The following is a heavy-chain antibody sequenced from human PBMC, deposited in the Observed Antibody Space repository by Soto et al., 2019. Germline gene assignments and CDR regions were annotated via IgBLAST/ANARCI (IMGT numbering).Heavy chain of an antibody. CDR1: GFPFSTYG. V-gene: IGHV3-30-3*01. CDR3: ARVLTDGYRGGPFDI. Sequence: GGSLRLSCAASGFPFSTYGMHWLRQAPGKGLEWVAVISYDGSTTYFADSVKGRFTISRDNSKNTMYLQMNSLRPEDTAVYYCARVLTDGYRGGPFDIWGQGTMVTVS. J-gene: IGHJ3*02. D-gene: IGHD2-21*01. CDR2: ISYDGSTT.